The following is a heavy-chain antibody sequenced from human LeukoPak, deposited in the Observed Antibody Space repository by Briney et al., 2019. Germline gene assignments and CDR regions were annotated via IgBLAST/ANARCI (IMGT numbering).Heavy chain of an antibody. Sequence: GASVKVSCKASGYTFTGYYMHWVRQAPGQGLEWMGWMNPNSGNTGYAQKFQGRVTMTRNTSISTAYMELSSLRSEDTAVYYCARGLGDYWGQGTLVTVSS. D-gene: IGHD7-27*01. CDR3: ARGLGDY. CDR1: GYTFTGYY. J-gene: IGHJ4*02. CDR2: MNPNSGNT. V-gene: IGHV1-8*02.